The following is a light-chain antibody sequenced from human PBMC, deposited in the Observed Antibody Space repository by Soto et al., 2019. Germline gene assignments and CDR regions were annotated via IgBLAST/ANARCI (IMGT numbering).Light chain of an antibody. V-gene: IGKV2-30*02. Sequence: DVVMTQSPLSLPVTLGQPASISCRSSQSLVHSDGNTYLNWFQQRPGQSPRRLIYKVSNRDSGVQDSVRGSGSGTNFTLKISRVEAEDVGVYYCMQGTHWPPYTFGQGTKLEIK. CDR1: QSLVHSDGNTY. CDR2: KVS. J-gene: IGKJ2*01. CDR3: MQGTHWPPYT.